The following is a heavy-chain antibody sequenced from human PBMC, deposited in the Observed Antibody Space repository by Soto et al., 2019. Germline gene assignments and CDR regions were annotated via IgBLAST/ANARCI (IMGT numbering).Heavy chain of an antibody. CDR3: ARYIAEGGGYDLGFDE. CDR2: ISSSSSYI. J-gene: IGHJ4*02. Sequence: PGGSLRLSCAASGFTFSSYSMNWVRQAPGKGLEWVSSISSSSSYIYYADSVKGRFTISRDNAKNSLYLQMNSLRAEDTAVYYCARYIAEGGGYDLGFDEWGQGTLVTVSS. D-gene: IGHD5-12*01. V-gene: IGHV3-21*01. CDR1: GFTFSSYS.